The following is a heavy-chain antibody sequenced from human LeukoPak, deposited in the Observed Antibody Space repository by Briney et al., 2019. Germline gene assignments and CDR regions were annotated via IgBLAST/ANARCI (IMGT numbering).Heavy chain of an antibody. CDR1: GGSISTGDYY. D-gene: IGHD3-10*01. Sequence: SETLSLTCTVSGGSISTGDYYWSWIRQPPGKALEWIGYIYYSGSTYYNPSLKSRLTKSLDTSNHQFSLRLNSVTAADTAVYYCAYSFRRLGEFDNWGRGTLVTVSS. J-gene: IGHJ5*02. CDR3: AYSFRRLGEFDN. CDR2: IYYSGST. V-gene: IGHV4-30-4*01.